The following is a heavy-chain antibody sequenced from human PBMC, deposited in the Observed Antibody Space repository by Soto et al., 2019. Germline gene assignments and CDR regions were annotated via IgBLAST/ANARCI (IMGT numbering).Heavy chain of an antibody. CDR1: GFTFSSYG. CDR2: IWYDGSNK. CDR3: ARGRANHASAYYYYMDV. J-gene: IGHJ6*03. Sequence: PGGSLRPSCAASGFTFSSYGMHWVRQAPGKGLEWVAVIWYDGSNKYYADSVKGRFTISRDNSKNTLYLQMNSLRAEDTAVYYCARGRANHASAYYYYMDVWGKGTTVTVSS. V-gene: IGHV3-33*01. D-gene: IGHD2-2*01.